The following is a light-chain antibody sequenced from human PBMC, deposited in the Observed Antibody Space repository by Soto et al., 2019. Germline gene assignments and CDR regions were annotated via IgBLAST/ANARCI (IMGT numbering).Light chain of an antibody. Sequence: DIVVTQYPDSLAVSLGERATINCKSSQSVLSTSNNKNYFAWYQQKPGQPPKLLFYWASTRESGVPDRFSGSGSGADFTLTISSLQVEDVAVYYCQQFYSTPWTFGQGTKVEIK. V-gene: IGKV4-1*01. J-gene: IGKJ1*01. CDR1: QSVLSTSNNKNY. CDR2: WAS. CDR3: QQFYSTPWT.